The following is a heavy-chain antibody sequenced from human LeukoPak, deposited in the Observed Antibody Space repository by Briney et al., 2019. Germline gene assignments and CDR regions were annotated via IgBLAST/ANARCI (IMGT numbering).Heavy chain of an antibody. Sequence: QPGRSLRLSCAASGFTFDDYAMHWVRQAPGKGLEWVAGISGNGVQVNYADSLKGRFIISRDDAKNSLYLHMNSLRVEDTARYYCVKGHTWYYDSGGYYFDYWGQGTLVTVSS. J-gene: IGHJ4*02. CDR1: GFTFDDYA. V-gene: IGHV3-9*01. D-gene: IGHD3-22*01. CDR3: VKGHTWYYDSGGYYFDY. CDR2: ISGNGVQV.